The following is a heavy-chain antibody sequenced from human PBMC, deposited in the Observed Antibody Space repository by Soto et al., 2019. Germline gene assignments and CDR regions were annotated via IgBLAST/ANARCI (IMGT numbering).Heavy chain of an antibody. Sequence: GSLRLSCAASGFTFSTYWMHWVRQAPGKGLVWVSRINSDGSSATYADSAKGRFTISRDNAKNTLYLQMISLRAEDTAVYYCARDGTYNLDYWAQGALVTVSS. D-gene: IGHD1-7*01. J-gene: IGHJ4*02. CDR3: ARDGTYNLDY. CDR2: INSDGSSA. CDR1: GFTFSTYW. V-gene: IGHV3-74*01.